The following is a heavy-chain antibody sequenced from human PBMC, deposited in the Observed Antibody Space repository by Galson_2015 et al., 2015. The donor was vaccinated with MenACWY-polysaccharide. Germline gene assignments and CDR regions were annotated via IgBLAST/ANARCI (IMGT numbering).Heavy chain of an antibody. CDR2: LSDSGGST. D-gene: IGHD6-19*01. Sequence: SLRLSCAASGFTFSSYAMSWVRQAPGKGLEWVSTLSDSGGSTYYADSVKGRFTISRDNSKNTLYLQMNSLRVEDTAVYYCAKLDGGGGWFWGQGTLVTVSS. J-gene: IGHJ4*02. CDR3: AKLDGGGGWF. V-gene: IGHV3-23*01. CDR1: GFTFSSYA.